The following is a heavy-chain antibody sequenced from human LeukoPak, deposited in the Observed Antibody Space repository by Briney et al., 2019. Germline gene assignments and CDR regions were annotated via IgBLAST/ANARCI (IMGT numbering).Heavy chain of an antibody. V-gene: IGHV4-59*01. D-gene: IGHD3-10*01. J-gene: IGHJ2*01. Sequence: SETLSLTCTISGGSISSYYWSWIRQPPGKGLEWIGYIYYSGSTNYNPSLKSRVTISVDTSKNQFSLKLTSVTAADTAVYYCARVNSGSHWYFDLWGRGTLVTVSS. CDR2: IYYSGST. CDR3: ARVNSGSHWYFDL. CDR1: GGSISSYY.